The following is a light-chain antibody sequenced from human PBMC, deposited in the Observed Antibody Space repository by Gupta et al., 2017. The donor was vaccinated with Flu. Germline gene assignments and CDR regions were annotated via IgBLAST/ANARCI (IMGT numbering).Light chain of an antibody. Sequence: QSVVTQPPSASGTPGQRVTISCSGRSSNIGSNPVNWYQHVPGTAPKLLIYGNNQGPSGVPARFSGSKSGTSASLAISGLQSEDEADYYCASWDDSLNGFYVFGTGTKVTVL. V-gene: IGLV1-44*01. CDR2: GNN. J-gene: IGLJ1*01. CDR1: SSNIGSNP. CDR3: ASWDDSLNGFYV.